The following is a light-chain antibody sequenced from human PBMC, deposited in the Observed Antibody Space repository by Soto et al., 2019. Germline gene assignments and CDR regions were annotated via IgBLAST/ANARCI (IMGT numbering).Light chain of an antibody. J-gene: IGKJ2*01. V-gene: IGKV3-20*01. CDR2: AAS. CDR1: QSVSNSS. CDR3: QVYGNSPMYT. Sequence: EIVLTQSPGTLSLSPGERATFSCRASQSVSNSSLAWYHQKPGQAPRLLLFAASRRATGIPDTFSGSGSGTDFTLPISRLEPGDFAVYYCQVYGNSPMYTFGQGTRLELK.